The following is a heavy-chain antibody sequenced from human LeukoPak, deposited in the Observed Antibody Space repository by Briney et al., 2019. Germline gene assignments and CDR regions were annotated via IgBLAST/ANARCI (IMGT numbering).Heavy chain of an antibody. CDR2: ISSNGGST. CDR3: ARGRRGYSGYDYFDY. D-gene: IGHD5-12*01. Sequence: GGSLRLSCAASGFTFSSYAMHWVRQAPGKGLEYVSAISSNGGSTYYANSVKGRFTISRDNSKNTLYLQMGSPRAEDMAVYYCARGRRGYSGYDYFDYWGQGTLVTVSS. V-gene: IGHV3-64*01. CDR1: GFTFSSYA. J-gene: IGHJ4*02.